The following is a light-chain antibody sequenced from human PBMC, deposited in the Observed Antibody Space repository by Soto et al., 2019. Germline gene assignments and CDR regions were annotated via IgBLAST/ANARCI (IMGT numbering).Light chain of an antibody. CDR2: GAS. CDR3: QQRSNWPPT. Sequence: IVMTQSPATLSVSPGERATLSCRASQSVAGDLAWYQQKPGQAPRLLIYGASARATGIPARFSGSGSGTEFTLTISSLQSEDFAVYYCQQRSNWPPTFGPGTKVDIK. V-gene: IGKV3-15*01. J-gene: IGKJ3*01. CDR1: QSVAGD.